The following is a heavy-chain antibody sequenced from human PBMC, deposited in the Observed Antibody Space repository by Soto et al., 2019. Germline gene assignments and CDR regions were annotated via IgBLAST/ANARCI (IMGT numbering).Heavy chain of an antibody. CDR3: ARGKNYAFWSGYLGYYGMDV. CDR2: INPNSGGT. J-gene: IGHJ6*02. CDR1: GYTFTGYY. V-gene: IGHV1-2*04. Sequence: ASVTVSCTASGYTFTGYYMHWVRQAPGQGLEWMGWINPNSGGTNYAQKFQGWVTMTRDTSISTAYMELSRLRSDDTAVYYCARGKNYAFWSGYLGYYGMDVWGQGTTVTVSS. D-gene: IGHD3-3*01.